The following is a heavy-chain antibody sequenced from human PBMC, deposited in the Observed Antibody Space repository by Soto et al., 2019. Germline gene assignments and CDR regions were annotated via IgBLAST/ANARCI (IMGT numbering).Heavy chain of an antibody. D-gene: IGHD3-10*01. Sequence: PSETLSLTCTVSGGSISSGDYYWSWIRQPPGKGLEWIGYIYYSGSTYYNPSLKSRVTISVDTSKNQFSLKLSSVTAADTAVYYCARGPPEKWRYGSGSFFDYWGQGTLVTVSS. CDR2: IYYSGST. CDR3: ARGPPEKWRYGSGSFFDY. V-gene: IGHV4-30-4*01. J-gene: IGHJ4*02. CDR1: GGSISSGDYY.